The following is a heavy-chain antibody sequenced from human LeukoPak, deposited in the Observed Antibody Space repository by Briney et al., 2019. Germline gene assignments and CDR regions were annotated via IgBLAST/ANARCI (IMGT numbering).Heavy chain of an antibody. J-gene: IGHJ4*02. Sequence: GGSLRLSCTASGFTFSNFWMGWVRQAPGKGLEWVANIKQDETEKFYLGSVKGRFTISKDNSKNTLYLQMNSLRAEDTAVYYCARVAEAGYFDYWGQGTLVTVSS. D-gene: IGHD6-19*01. CDR3: ARVAEAGYFDY. CDR1: GFTFSNFW. V-gene: IGHV3-7*03. CDR2: IKQDETEK.